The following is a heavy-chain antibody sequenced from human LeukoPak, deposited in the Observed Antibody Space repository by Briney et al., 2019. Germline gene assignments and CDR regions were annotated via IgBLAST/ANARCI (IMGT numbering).Heavy chain of an antibody. J-gene: IGHJ3*02. CDR2: INSDGSST. V-gene: IGHV3-74*01. Sequence: GGSLRLSCAASGFTFSSYWMHWVRQAPGKGLVWVSRINSDGSSTSYADSVKGRFTITRDNAKNSLYLQMNSLRAEDTAVYSCARGFNFQGNAYEIWGQGTMVTVSS. D-gene: IGHD1-1*01. CDR1: GFTFSSYW. CDR3: ARGFNFQGNAYEI.